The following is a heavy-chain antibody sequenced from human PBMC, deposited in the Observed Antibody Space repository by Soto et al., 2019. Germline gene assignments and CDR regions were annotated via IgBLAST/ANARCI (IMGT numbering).Heavy chain of an antibody. V-gene: IGHV1-69*04. J-gene: IGHJ4*02. CDR2: IIPILGIA. CDR3: ARERPLRFLEWLPSAPFDY. CDR1: GGTFSSYT. Sequence: ASVKVSCKASGGTFSSYTISWVRQAPGQGLEWMGRIIPILGIANYAQKFQGRVTITADKSTSTAYMELSSLRSEDTAVYYCARERPLRFLEWLPSAPFDYWGQGTLVTVSS. D-gene: IGHD3-3*01.